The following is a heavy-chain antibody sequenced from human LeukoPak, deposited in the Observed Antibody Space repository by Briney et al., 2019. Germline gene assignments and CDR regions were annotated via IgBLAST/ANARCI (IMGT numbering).Heavy chain of an antibody. CDR3: AREVLGTASAFDY. D-gene: IGHD1-1*01. Sequence: PSETLSLTCAVYGGSFSGYYWSWIRQPPGKGLEWIGEINHSGSTNYNPSLKSRVTISVDTSKNQFSLKLSSVTAADTAVYYCAREVLGTASAFDYWGQGTLVTVSS. J-gene: IGHJ4*02. CDR1: GGSFSGYY. V-gene: IGHV4-34*01. CDR2: INHSGST.